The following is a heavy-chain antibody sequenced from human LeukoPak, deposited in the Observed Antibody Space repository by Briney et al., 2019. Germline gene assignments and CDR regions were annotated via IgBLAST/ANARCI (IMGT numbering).Heavy chain of an antibody. Sequence: GGSLRLSCAASGFTFRNAWMTWVRQAPGKGLEWVGRIKSKTDGGTTDYAAPVKGRFTISRDDSKNTLYLQMNGLKTEDTAVYYCTTDDYSYGMDVWGQGTTVTVSS. CDR3: TTDDYSYGMDV. V-gene: IGHV3-15*01. J-gene: IGHJ6*02. CDR1: GFTFRNAW. CDR2: IKSKTDGGTT.